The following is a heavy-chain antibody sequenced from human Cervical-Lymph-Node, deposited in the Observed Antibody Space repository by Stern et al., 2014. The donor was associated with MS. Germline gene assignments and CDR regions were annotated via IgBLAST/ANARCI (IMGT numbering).Heavy chain of an antibody. CDR1: GDTFNNYA. CDR2: IIPVFGTT. D-gene: IGHD5-18*01. V-gene: IGHV1-69*01. J-gene: IGHJ4*02. CDR3: ARDDVEAAMWS. Sequence: VQLVQSGAELKKPGSSVKVSCKTSGDTFNNYAISWVRQAPGQGLEWMGVIIPVFGTTEYAQKFQGRLTITADEPTSTAYMELSSLRSDDTAVYYCARDDVEAAMWSWGQGTLVTVSS.